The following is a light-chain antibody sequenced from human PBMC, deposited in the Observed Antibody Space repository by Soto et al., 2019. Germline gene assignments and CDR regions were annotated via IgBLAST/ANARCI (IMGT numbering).Light chain of an antibody. CDR2: AAS. CDR1: QGIITF. Sequence: DIQMSQSPSSLSTSVGDRVTITCRASQGIITFLNWYQQKPGKAPRLLIYAASRLQSGVPARFSGSGAETDFTLTITSLQTEDFGIYYCQQSYATVRTFGGGTKVDIK. J-gene: IGKJ4*01. CDR3: QQSYATVRT. V-gene: IGKV1-39*01.